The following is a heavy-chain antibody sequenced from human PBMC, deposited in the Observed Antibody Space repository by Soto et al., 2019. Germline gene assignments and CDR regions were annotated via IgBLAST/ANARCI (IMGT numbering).Heavy chain of an antibody. Sequence: QVQLQQWGAGLLKPSETLSLTCAVYGGSFSGYYWSWIRQPPGKGLEWIGEINHSGSTNYNPSLKSRVTISVDTSKNQFSLKLSSVTAADTAVYYCASEATVTTLSWFDPWGQGTLVTVSS. J-gene: IGHJ5*02. CDR3: ASEATVTTLSWFDP. D-gene: IGHD4-17*01. V-gene: IGHV4-34*01. CDR2: INHSGST. CDR1: GGSFSGYY.